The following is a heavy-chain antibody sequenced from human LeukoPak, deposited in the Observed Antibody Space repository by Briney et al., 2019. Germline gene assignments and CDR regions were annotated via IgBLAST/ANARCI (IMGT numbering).Heavy chain of an antibody. V-gene: IGHV3-7*05. J-gene: IGHJ3*02. CDR3: AKEDGRYSTWGAFDI. CDR2: IKQDGSEK. CDR1: GFTFSSYW. D-gene: IGHD1-26*01. Sequence: TGGSLRLSCAASGFTFSSYWMSWVRQAPGRGLEWVANIKQDGSEKYYVDSVKGRFTISRDNAKNSLYLQMNSLRAEDTAVYYCAKEDGRYSTWGAFDIWGQGTMVTVSS.